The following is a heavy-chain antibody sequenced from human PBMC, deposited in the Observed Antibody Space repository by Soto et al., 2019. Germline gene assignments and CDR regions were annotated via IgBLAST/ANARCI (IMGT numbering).Heavy chain of an antibody. CDR2: IIPIFGTA. CDR3: ASDGGRYYRAYYYYGMDV. Sequence: GASVKVSCKASGGTFSSYAISWVRQAPGQGLEWMGGIIPIFGTANYAQKFQGRVTITADESTSTAYMELSSLRSEDTAVYYCASDGGRYYRAYYYYGMDVWGQGTTVTVSS. D-gene: IGHD1-26*01. J-gene: IGHJ6*02. CDR1: GGTFSSYA. V-gene: IGHV1-69*13.